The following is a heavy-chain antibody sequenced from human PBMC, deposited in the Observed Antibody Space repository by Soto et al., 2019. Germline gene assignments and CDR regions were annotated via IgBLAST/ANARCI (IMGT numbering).Heavy chain of an antibody. CDR1: GGTFSSYA. CDR3: ARDNRYSSSHPLYYFDY. J-gene: IGHJ4*02. V-gene: IGHV1-69*01. D-gene: IGHD6-6*01. Sequence: QVQLVQSGAEVKKPGSSVKVSCKASGGTFSSYAISWVRQAPGQGLEWMGGIIPIFGTANYAQKFQGRVTITADESTSTAYMELSRLRSEDTAVYYCARDNRYSSSHPLYYFDYWGQGTLVTVSS. CDR2: IIPIFGTA.